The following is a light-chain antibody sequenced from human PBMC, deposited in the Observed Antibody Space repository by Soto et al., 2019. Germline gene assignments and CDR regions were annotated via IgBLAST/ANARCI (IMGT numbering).Light chain of an antibody. CDR3: QQYGSSGS. CDR1: QSVGTF. CDR2: DAS. J-gene: IGKJ1*01. V-gene: IGKV3-20*01. Sequence: PGERATLSCRASQSVGTFFAWYPQKPGQAPRLLIYDASNRATGIPDRFTGNGPGTDFTLTISRLEPEDFAVYYCQQYGSSGSFGQGTKVDIK.